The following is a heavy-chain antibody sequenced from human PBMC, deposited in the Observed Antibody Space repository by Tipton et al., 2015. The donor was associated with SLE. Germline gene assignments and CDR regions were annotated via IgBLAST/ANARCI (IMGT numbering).Heavy chain of an antibody. CDR1: GGSISSGSYY. Sequence: GLVKPSETLSLTCTVSGGSISSGSYYWSWIRQPAGKGLEWIGRIYTSGSTNYNPSLKSRVTISVDTSKNQFSLNLSSVTAADTAVYYCARDTRDWFLSESWGQGALVTVSS. J-gene: IGHJ4*02. CDR2: IYTSGST. D-gene: IGHD3-9*01. CDR3: ARDTRDWFLSES. V-gene: IGHV4-61*02.